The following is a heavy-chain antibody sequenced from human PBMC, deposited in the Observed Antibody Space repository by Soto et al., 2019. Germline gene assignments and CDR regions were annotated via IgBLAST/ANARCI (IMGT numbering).Heavy chain of an antibody. CDR3: ARDPYDFWSGFGGMDV. Sequence: ASVNVSCKASGYTFTSYYMHWVRQAPGQGLEWMGIINPSGGSTSYAQKFQGRVTMTRDTSTSTVYMELSSLRSEDTAVYYCARDPYDFWSGFGGMDVWGQGTTVTVSS. V-gene: IGHV1-46*01. J-gene: IGHJ6*02. CDR2: INPSGGST. CDR1: GYTFTSYY. D-gene: IGHD3-3*01.